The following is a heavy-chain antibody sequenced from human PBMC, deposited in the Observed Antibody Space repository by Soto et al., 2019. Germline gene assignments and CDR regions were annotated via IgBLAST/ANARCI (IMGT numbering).Heavy chain of an antibody. CDR3: ARGRYGDY. CDR2: ISAHNGNT. Sequence: QVHLVQSGAEVKKPGASVKVSCKGSGYAFTTYGITWVRQAPGQGLEWMGWISAHNGNTTYAQKLHGRVTVTRDTSTTTAYLELRSLTSADTAVSSSARGRYGDYSRQRALVTVSS. D-gene: IGHD1-1*01. J-gene: IGHJ4*02. V-gene: IGHV1-18*01. CDR1: GYAFTTYG.